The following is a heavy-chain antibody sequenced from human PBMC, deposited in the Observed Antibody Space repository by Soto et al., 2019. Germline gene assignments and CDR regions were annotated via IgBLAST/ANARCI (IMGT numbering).Heavy chain of an antibody. D-gene: IGHD2-15*01. V-gene: IGHV3-74*01. Sequence: GSLRLSCAASGFTFSSYWMHRVRQAPWKGLVWVSRINSDGSSTSYADSVKGRFTISRDNAKNTLYLQMNSLRAEDTAVYYCARILGYCSGGSCYPGYWGQGTLVTVSS. CDR1: GFTFSSYW. CDR2: INSDGSST. J-gene: IGHJ4*02. CDR3: ARILGYCSGGSCYPGY.